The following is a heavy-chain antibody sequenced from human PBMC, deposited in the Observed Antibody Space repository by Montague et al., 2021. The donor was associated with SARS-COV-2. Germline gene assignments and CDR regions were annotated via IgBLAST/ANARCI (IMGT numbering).Heavy chain of an antibody. D-gene: IGHD2-2*02. Sequence: SETLSLTCAVYGGSFSGYYWSWIRQPPGKGLEWIGKINHSGSTNYNPSLKSRVTISVDTSKNQFSLKLSSVTAADTAVYYCASLTLGYCSSTSRYSDWFDPWGQGTLVTVSS. V-gene: IGHV4-34*01. CDR1: GGSFSGYY. J-gene: IGHJ5*02. CDR2: INHSGST. CDR3: ASLTLGYCSSTSRYSDWFDP.